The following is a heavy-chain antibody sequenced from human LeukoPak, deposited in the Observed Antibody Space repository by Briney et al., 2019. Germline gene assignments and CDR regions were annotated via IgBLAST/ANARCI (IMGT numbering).Heavy chain of an antibody. CDR2: IYYSGSA. CDR1: GDSISSSSYY. Sequence: PSETLSLTCTVSGDSISSSSYYWGWIRQPPGKRLEWIGTIYYSGSAYYYPSLKSRVTISLDTSKNQLSLKLSSVTAADTAVYYCASGDGGYRSGREYYFDYWGRGTLVTVSS. D-gene: IGHD3-10*01. J-gene: IGHJ4*02. V-gene: IGHV4-39*01. CDR3: ASGDGGYRSGREYYFDY.